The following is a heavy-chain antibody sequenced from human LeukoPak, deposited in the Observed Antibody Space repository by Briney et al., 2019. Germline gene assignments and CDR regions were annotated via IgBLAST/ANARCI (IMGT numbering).Heavy chain of an antibody. D-gene: IGHD4-17*01. V-gene: IGHV3-23*01. CDR1: GFTFSAFA. CDR2: ISRSDGTA. Sequence: GGSLRLSCAASGFTFSAFAMNWVCQAPGKGLEWVSFISRSDGTAYYADSVKGRFTISRDNSKNTLYLQMNSLRAEDTAQYFCARDDYGDWPPLFDYWGQGTLVTVSS. J-gene: IGHJ4*02. CDR3: ARDDYGDWPPLFDY.